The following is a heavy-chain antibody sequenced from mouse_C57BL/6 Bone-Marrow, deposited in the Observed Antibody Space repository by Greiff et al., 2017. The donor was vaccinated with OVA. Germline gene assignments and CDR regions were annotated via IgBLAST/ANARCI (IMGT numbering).Heavy chain of an antibody. CDR2: SRNKANDYTT. CDR1: GFTFSDFY. Sequence: EVQVVESGGGLVQSGRSLRLSCATSGFTFSDFYMEWVRQAPGKGLEWIAASRNKANDYTTEYSASVKGRFIVSRDTSQSILYLQMNALRAEDTAIYYCARGYDDYAMDYWGQGTSVTVSS. CDR3: ARGYDDYAMDY. J-gene: IGHJ4*01. V-gene: IGHV7-1*01. D-gene: IGHD2-12*01.